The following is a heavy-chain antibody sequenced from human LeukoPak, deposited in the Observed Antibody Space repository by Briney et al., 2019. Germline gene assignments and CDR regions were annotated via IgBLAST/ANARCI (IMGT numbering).Heavy chain of an antibody. CDR1: GFTVSNNY. Sequence: GSLRLSCAASGFTVSNNYMSWVRQPPGKGLEWIGSIYYSGSTYYNPSLKSRVTISVDTSKNQFSLKLSSVTAADTAVYYCARQKQQLVVWFDPWGQGTLVTVSS. D-gene: IGHD6-13*01. CDR3: ARQKQQLVVWFDP. J-gene: IGHJ5*02. V-gene: IGHV4-39*01. CDR2: IYYSGST.